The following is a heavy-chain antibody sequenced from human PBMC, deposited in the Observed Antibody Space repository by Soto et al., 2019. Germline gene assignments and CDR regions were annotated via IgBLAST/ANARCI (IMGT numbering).Heavy chain of an antibody. V-gene: IGHV3-49*03. CDR2: IRSKAYGGTT. CDR1: GFTFGDYA. D-gene: IGHD3-10*01. CDR3: AQVDIIKAGMDV. Sequence: PGGSLRLSCTASGFTFGDYAMSWFRQAPGKGLEWVGFIRSKAYGGTTEYAASVKGRFTISRDDSKSIAYLQMNSLKTEDTAVYYCAQVDIIKAGMDVWGQGTTVTVSS. J-gene: IGHJ6*02.